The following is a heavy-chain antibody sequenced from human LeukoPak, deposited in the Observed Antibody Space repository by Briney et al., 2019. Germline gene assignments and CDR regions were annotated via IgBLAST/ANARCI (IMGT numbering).Heavy chain of an antibody. CDR2: INPNSGGT. D-gene: IGHD1-26*01. J-gene: IGHJ5*02. CDR3: ARGDSGSYYGHWFDP. CDR1: GYTFTGYY. V-gene: IGHV1-2*02. Sequence: ASVKVSCKASGYTFTGYYMHWVRQAPGQGLEWMGWINPNSGGTNYAQKFQGRVTMTRDTPISTAYMELSRLRSDDTAVYYCARGDSGSYYGHWFDPWGQGTLVTVSS.